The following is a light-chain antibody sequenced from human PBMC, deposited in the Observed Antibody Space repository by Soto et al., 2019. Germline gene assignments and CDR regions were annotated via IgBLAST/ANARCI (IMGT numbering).Light chain of an antibody. J-gene: IGLJ1*01. Sequence: QSVLTQPPSVSGSPGQSVAISCTGTSSDVGSYNRVSWYQQPPGAAPKLMIYEVSNRPSGVPDRFSGSKSGNTASLTISGLQAEDEADYCCNSYTGSSTYVFGPGTKVTVL. CDR3: NSYTGSSTYV. V-gene: IGLV2-18*02. CDR1: SSDVGSYNR. CDR2: EVS.